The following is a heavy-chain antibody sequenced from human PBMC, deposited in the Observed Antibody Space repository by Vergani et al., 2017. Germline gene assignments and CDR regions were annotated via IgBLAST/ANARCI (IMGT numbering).Heavy chain of an antibody. CDR2: IYYSGST. J-gene: IGHJ3*02. CDR1: GGSISSSSYY. Sequence: QLQLQESGPGLVKPSETLSLTCTVSGGSISSSSYYWGWIRQPPGKGLEWIGSIYYSGSTYYNPSLKSRVTISVDTSKNQFSLKLSSVTAADTAVYYCARDLYYYDSSGYPNDAFDIWGQGTMVTVSS. D-gene: IGHD3-22*01. CDR3: ARDLYYYDSSGYPNDAFDI. V-gene: IGHV4-39*07.